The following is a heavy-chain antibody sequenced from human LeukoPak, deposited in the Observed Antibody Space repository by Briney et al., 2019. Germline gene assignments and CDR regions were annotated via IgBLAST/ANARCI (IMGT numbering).Heavy chain of an antibody. CDR3: ARDPTTSQGSDAFDI. Sequence: GGSLRLSCAASGFTFSNYWMGWVRQAPGKGLEWVAHIKPDGSEKYYVDSVKGRFTISRDNAKNSLNLQMGSLGAEDTAVYYCARDPTTSQGSDAFDIWGQGTRVTVSS. D-gene: IGHD1-1*01. CDR1: GFTFSNYW. CDR2: IKPDGSEK. J-gene: IGHJ3*02. V-gene: IGHV3-7*01.